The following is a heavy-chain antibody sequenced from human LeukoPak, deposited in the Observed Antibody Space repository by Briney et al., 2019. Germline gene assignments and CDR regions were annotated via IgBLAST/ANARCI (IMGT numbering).Heavy chain of an antibody. Sequence: SETLSLTCTVSGGSISSSSYYWGWIRQPPGKGLEWIGSIYYSGSTYYNPSLKSRVTISVDTSKNQSSLKLSSVTAADTAVYYCARVGSGGPPKSTVTTSDTLDYWGQGTLVTVSS. CDR2: IYYSGST. D-gene: IGHD4-17*01. J-gene: IGHJ4*02. V-gene: IGHV4-39*07. CDR3: ARVGSGGPPKSTVTTSDTLDY. CDR1: GGSISSSSYY.